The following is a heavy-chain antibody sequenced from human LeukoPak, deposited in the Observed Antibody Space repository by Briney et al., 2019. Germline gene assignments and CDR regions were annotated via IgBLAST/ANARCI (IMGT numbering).Heavy chain of an antibody. D-gene: IGHD6-13*01. CDR2: INHSGST. J-gene: IGHJ5*02. CDR1: GGSFSGYY. Sequence: PSETLSLTCAVYGGSFSGYYWSWIRQPPGKGLEWIGEINHSGSTNYNPSLKSRVTISVDTSKNQFSLKLSSVTAADTAVYYCARGAPGIAAAGIGNWFDPWGQGTLVTVSS. CDR3: ARGAPGIAAAGIGNWFDP. V-gene: IGHV4-34*01.